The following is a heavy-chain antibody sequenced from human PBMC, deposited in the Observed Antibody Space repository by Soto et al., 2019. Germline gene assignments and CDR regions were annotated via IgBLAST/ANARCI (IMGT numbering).Heavy chain of an antibody. CDR1: GFTFSSYG. J-gene: IGHJ6*02. Sequence: RLSCAASGFTFSSYGMHWVRQAPGKGLEWVAVISYDGSNKYYADSVKGRFTISRDNSKNTLYLQMNSLRAEDTAVYYCAKDIYEYYYGSGSYYPTYYYYGMDVWGQGTTVTVSS. CDR2: ISYDGSNK. CDR3: AKDIYEYYYGSGSYYPTYYYYGMDV. V-gene: IGHV3-30*18. D-gene: IGHD3-10*01.